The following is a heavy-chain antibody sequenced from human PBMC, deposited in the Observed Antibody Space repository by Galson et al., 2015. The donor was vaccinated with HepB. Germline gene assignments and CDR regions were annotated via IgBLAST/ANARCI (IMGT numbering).Heavy chain of an antibody. CDR2: IKQDGREK. CDR1: GFTFSSYW. D-gene: IGHD3-3*01. J-gene: IGHJ4*02. CDR3: ARVPTSGYYADY. Sequence: SLRLSCAASGFTFSSYWMSWVRQAPGKGLEWVANIKQDGREKYYVDSVKGRFTISRDNAKNPLYLQMNSLRAEDTAVYYCARVPTSGYYADYWGQGTLVTVSS. V-gene: IGHV3-7*04.